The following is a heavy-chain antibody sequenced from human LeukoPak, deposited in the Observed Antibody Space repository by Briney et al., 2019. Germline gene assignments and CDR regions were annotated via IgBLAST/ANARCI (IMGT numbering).Heavy chain of an antibody. CDR2: IYDSGTT. D-gene: IGHD6-19*01. CDR1: GFTVSSNY. Sequence: GGSPRLSCATSGFTVSSNYMSWVRQAPGKGLEWVSVIYDSGTTYYADSVKGRFLIFRDTSKNTVDLQMNSLRVEDTAVYYCAGRRSSGWYAYWGQGTLVTVSS. CDR3: AGRRSSGWYAY. J-gene: IGHJ4*02. V-gene: IGHV3-53*01.